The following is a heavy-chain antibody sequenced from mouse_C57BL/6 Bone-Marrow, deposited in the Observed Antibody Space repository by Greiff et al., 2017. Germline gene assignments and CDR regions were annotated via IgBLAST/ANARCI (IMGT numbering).Heavy chain of an antibody. CDR3: ARDMVTTRGYAMDY. CDR2: ISDGGSYT. J-gene: IGHJ4*01. D-gene: IGHD2-2*01. Sequence: EVHLVESGGGLVKPGGSLKLSCAASGFTFSSYAMSWVRQTPEKRLEWVATISDGGSYTYYPDNVKGRFTISRDNAKNNLYLQRSHLKSEDTAMYYCARDMVTTRGYAMDYWGQGTSVTVSS. V-gene: IGHV5-4*01. CDR1: GFTFSSYA.